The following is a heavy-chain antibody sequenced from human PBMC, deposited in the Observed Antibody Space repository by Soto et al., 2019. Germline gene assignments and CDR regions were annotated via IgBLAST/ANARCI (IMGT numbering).Heavy chain of an antibody. V-gene: IGHV3-30-3*01. CDR1: GFSFSSCA. J-gene: IGHJ4*02. CDR2: VSHDGSNK. CDR3: ARVSIAVAGIAYYFDY. Sequence: QVQLVESGGGVVQPGRSLRLSCAASGFSFSSCAMHWVRQAPGKGLEWVAVVSHDGSNKYYADSVKGRVTISRDNSIYXVYLQMNSLRAEDTAVYYCARVSIAVAGIAYYFDYWGQGTLVTVSS. D-gene: IGHD6-19*01.